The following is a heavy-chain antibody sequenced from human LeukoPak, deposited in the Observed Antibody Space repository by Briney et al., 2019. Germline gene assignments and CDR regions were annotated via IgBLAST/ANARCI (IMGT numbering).Heavy chain of an antibody. J-gene: IGHJ5*02. Sequence: GGSLRLSCAGSGFPFSSHGMNWVRQAPGKGLEWVSGISPGGPTYYADSVKGRFTISRDNAKNSLYLQMNSLRAEDTAVYYCAGQSRLGYCSGGSCYSQPFDPWGQGTLVTVSS. CDR1: GFPFSSHG. CDR2: ISPGGPT. D-gene: IGHD2-15*01. V-gene: IGHV3-69-1*02. CDR3: AGQSRLGYCSGGSCYSQPFDP.